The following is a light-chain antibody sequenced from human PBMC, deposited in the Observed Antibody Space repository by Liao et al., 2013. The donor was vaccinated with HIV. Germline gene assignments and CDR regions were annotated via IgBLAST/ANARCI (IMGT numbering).Light chain of an antibody. V-gene: IGLV3-1*01. J-gene: IGLJ2*01. CDR1: KLGDKY. Sequence: SYELTQPPSVSVSPGQTASITCSGDKLGDKYACWYQQKPGQSPVLVIYQDSKRPSGIPERFSGSKSGNAATLTISGTQAMDEADYYCQTWDSNTAFFGGGTKLTVL. CDR2: QDS. CDR3: QTWDSNTAF.